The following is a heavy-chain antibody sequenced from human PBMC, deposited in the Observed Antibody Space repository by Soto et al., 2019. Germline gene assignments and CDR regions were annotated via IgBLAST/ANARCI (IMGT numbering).Heavy chain of an antibody. D-gene: IGHD3-9*01. CDR2: IYYRGNT. CDR1: GGSIGTYY. Sequence: SETLSLTCTVSGGSIGTYYWSWIRQPPGKGLEWIGYIYYRGNTVYNPSIKSRDTISLDTPKNQFSLKLSSVTAADTAVYYCARHPGYYDILTGYTTYYFDYWGQGILVTVSS. CDR3: ARHPGYYDILTGYTTYYFDY. J-gene: IGHJ4*02. V-gene: IGHV4-59*08.